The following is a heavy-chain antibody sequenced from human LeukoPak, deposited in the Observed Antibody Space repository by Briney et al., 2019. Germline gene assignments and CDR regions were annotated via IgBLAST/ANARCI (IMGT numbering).Heavy chain of an antibody. D-gene: IGHD6-19*01. Sequence: GGSLRLSCAASGFTFSSYEMNWVRQAPGKGLEWVSYISSSGSTIYYADPVKGRFTISRDNAKNSLYLQMDSLRAEDTAVYYCAREELRYSSGSSHSYFDYWGQGTLVTVSS. CDR3: AREELRYSSGSSHSYFDY. CDR2: ISSSGSTI. CDR1: GFTFSSYE. V-gene: IGHV3-48*03. J-gene: IGHJ4*02.